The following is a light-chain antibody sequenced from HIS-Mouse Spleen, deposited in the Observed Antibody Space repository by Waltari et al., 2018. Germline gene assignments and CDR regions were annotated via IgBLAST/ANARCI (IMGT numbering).Light chain of an antibody. CDR3: CSYAGSSTWV. CDR1: SSDVGSYNL. V-gene: IGLV2-23*01. Sequence: QSALTQPASVSGSPGQSITISCTGTSSDVGSYNLVSWYQQHPGKAPTRMIYEGSKRPSGVSNRVSGSKSGNTASLTISGLQAEDEADYYCCSYAGSSTWVFGGGTKLTVL. J-gene: IGLJ3*02. CDR2: EGS.